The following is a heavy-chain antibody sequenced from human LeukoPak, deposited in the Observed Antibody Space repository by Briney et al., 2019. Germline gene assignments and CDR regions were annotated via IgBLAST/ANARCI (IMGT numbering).Heavy chain of an antibody. V-gene: IGHV4-61*02. CDR3: ASCIAVAGTRWFDP. CDR1: GDSLNSATYF. CDR2: IHTTGT. D-gene: IGHD6-19*01. J-gene: IGHJ5*02. Sequence: SETLSLTCSVSGDSLNSATYFWTWIRQPAGKGLEWIGRIHTTGTNYNPSLKSRVTISVDTSRNQFSLNLSSVTAADTAVYYCASCIAVAGTRWFDPWGQGTLVTVSS.